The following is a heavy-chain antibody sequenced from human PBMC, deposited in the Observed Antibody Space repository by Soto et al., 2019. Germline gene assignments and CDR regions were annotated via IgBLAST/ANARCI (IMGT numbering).Heavy chain of an antibody. CDR2: ISSDGSRK. J-gene: IGHJ3*01. Sequence: QVQLVESGGGVVQPGRSLRLSCVGSGFTFSSYGMHWVRQAPGKGLEWVAIISSDGSRKYYADSVKGRFTISRDYSKSIVYLQINSLIADDTAVYYCARALHYVYNCGDDCDNGGERTMFT. V-gene: IGHV3-30-3*01. CDR1: GFTFSSYG. D-gene: IGHD1-1*01. CDR3: ARALHYVYNCGDDCDN.